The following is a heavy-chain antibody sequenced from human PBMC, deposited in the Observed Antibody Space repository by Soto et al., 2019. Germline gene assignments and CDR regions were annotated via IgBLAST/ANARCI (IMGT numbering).Heavy chain of an antibody. D-gene: IGHD2-2*01. Sequence: PGESLKISCKGSGYSFTSYWISWVRQMPGKGLEWMGRIDPSDSYTNYSPSFQGHVTISADKSISTAYLQWSSLKASDTAMYYCATIVDYCSSTSCYEFPMDVWGQGTTVTVSS. CDR2: IDPSDSYT. V-gene: IGHV5-10-1*01. J-gene: IGHJ6*02. CDR3: ATIVDYCSSTSCYEFPMDV. CDR1: GYSFTSYW.